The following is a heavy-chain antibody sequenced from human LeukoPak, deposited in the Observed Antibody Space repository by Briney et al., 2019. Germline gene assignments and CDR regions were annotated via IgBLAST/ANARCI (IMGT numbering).Heavy chain of an antibody. J-gene: IGHJ3*02. D-gene: IGHD6-19*01. V-gene: IGHV1-69*13. CDR3: ASMGYSSGLDAFDI. Sequence: ASVKVSCKASGGTFSSYAISWVRQAPGQGLEWMGGIIPIFGTANYAQKFQGRVTITADESTSTAYMELSSLRSEDTAVYYCASMGYSSGLDAFDIWGQGTMVTVSS. CDR2: IIPIFGTA. CDR1: GGTFSSYA.